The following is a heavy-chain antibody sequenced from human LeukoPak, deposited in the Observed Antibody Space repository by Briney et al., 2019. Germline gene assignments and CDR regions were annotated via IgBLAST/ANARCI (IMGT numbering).Heavy chain of an antibody. CDR1: GYTFTSYY. J-gene: IGHJ4*02. V-gene: IGHV1-46*01. Sequence: ASVKVSCRASGYTFTSYYMRWVRQAPGQGLEWMGIINPSGGSTSYAQKFQGRVTMTRDTSTSTVYMELSSLRSEDTAVYYCARGAYYYDSSGYWFLYWGQGTLVTVSS. CDR3: ARGAYYYDSSGYWFLY. D-gene: IGHD3-22*01. CDR2: INPSGGST.